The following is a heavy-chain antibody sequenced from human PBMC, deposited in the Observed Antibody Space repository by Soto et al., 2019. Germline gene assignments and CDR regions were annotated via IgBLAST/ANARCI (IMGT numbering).Heavy chain of an antibody. D-gene: IGHD4-4*01. CDR1: GFTFSSYW. J-gene: IGHJ4*02. CDR3: ARDPATVQYSGGDGY. Sequence: EVQLVESGGGLVQPGGSLRLSCAASGFTFSSYWMSWVRQAPGKGLEWVANIKQDGSEKYYVDSVKGRFTISRDNAKNSLYLQMNSLRAEDTAVYYCARDPATVQYSGGDGYWGQGTLVTVSS. V-gene: IGHV3-7*01. CDR2: IKQDGSEK.